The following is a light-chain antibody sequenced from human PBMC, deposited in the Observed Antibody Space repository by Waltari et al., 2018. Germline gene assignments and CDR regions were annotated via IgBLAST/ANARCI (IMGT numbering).Light chain of an antibody. Sequence: EIVMTQSPATLSVSPGERATLSCRASQNVYTNLAWYQQKPGQAPRLLIYGASTRATDIPARFSGSGSGTEFTLTISSLESEDFAIFYCQQYMNWPRTFGQGTKVEI. CDR3: QQYMNWPRT. J-gene: IGKJ1*01. CDR2: GAS. CDR1: QNVYTN. V-gene: IGKV3-15*01.